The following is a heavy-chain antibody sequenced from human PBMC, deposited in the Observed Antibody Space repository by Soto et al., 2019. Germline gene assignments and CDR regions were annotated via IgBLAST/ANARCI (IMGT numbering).Heavy chain of an antibody. Sequence: QVQLVQSGAEVKKPGSSVKVSCKSSGGTFSIYAISCGRQAPGQGLEWMGGIIHIFGTANYAQKFQGRVKITADESTSTAYMEPSCLRSEDRAVYYCASDRLTGTTEWFDPWGQGTLVAVSS. CDR3: ASDRLTGTTEWFDP. J-gene: IGHJ5*02. CDR1: GGTFSIYA. D-gene: IGHD1-7*01. CDR2: IIHIFGTA. V-gene: IGHV1-69*19.